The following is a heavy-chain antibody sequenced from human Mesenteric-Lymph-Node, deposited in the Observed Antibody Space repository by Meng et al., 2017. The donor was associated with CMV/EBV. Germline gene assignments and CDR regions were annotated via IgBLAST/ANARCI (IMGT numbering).Heavy chain of an antibody. J-gene: IGHJ6*02. V-gene: IGHV3-7*01. D-gene: IGHD6-13*01. CDR1: GFTFSRYW. CDR3: ARDNRHSSSWYYYYGMDV. CDR2: IKQDGSEK. Sequence: LSLTCAASGFTFSRYWMSWVRQAPGKGLEWVANIKQDGSEKYYVDSVKGRFTISRDNAKNSLYLQMNSLRAEDTAVYYCARDNRHSSSWYYYYGMDVWGQGTTVTVSS.